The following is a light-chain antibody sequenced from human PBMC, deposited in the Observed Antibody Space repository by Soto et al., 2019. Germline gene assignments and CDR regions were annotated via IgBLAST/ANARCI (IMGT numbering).Light chain of an antibody. CDR2: DAS. CDR3: QLRSNWPPYT. CDR1: QSVSSY. V-gene: IGKV3-11*01. Sequence: EIVLTQSPATLSLSPGERATLSCRASQSVSSYLAWYQQNPGQAPRLLIYDASNRATGIPARFSGSGSGTDFPLTISSLEPEDFAVYYCQLRSNWPPYTFGQGTKLAIK. J-gene: IGKJ2*01.